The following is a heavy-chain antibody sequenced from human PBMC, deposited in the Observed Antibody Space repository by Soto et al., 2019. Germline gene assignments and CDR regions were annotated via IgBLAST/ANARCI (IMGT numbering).Heavy chain of an antibody. CDR2: IYYSGST. Sequence: PSETLSLTCTVSGGSISSYYWSWIRQPPGKGLEWIGYIYYSGSTNYNPSLKSRVTISVDTSKNQFSLNLSSVTAADTAVYYCARVWGGAFDFWGQGTMVNVSS. J-gene: IGHJ3*01. D-gene: IGHD3-10*01. CDR1: GGSISSYY. V-gene: IGHV4-59*01. CDR3: ARVWGGAFDF.